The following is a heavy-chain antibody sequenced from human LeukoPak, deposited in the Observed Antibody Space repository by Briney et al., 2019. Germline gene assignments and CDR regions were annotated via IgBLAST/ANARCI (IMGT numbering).Heavy chain of an antibody. CDR3: ARGRRIYGSGNIHGY. Sequence: SETLSLTCAVYGGSFSGYYWSWIRQPPGEGLEWIGEINHSGSTNYNPSLKSRVTISVDTSKNQFSLKLSSVTAADTAVYYCARGRRIYGSGNIHGYWGQGTLVTVSS. CDR2: INHSGST. D-gene: IGHD3-10*01. CDR1: GGSFSGYY. V-gene: IGHV4-34*01. J-gene: IGHJ4*02.